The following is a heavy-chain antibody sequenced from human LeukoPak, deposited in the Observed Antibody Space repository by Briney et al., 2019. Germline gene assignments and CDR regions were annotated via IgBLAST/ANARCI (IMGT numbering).Heavy chain of an antibody. CDR1: SGSISSGGYY. Sequence: PSETLSLTCTVSSGSISSGGYYWNWIRQHPGKGLEWIGYIYYSGSTYYNPSLKSRVTISVDTSKNQFSLKLSSVTAADTAVYYCAIASITIFGVVNWFDPWGQGTLVTVSS. CDR2: IYYSGST. CDR3: AIASITIFGVVNWFDP. J-gene: IGHJ5*02. D-gene: IGHD3-3*01. V-gene: IGHV4-31*03.